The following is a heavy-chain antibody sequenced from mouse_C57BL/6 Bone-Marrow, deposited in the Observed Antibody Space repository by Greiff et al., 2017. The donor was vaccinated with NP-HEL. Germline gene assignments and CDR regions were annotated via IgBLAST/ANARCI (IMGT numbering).Heavy chain of an antibody. CDR3: ADCGSSYFYWYFDV. V-gene: IGHV1-85*01. CDR1: GYTFTSYD. J-gene: IGHJ1*03. Sequence: LQESGPELVKPGASVKLSCKASGYTFTSYDINWVKQRPGQGLEWIGWIYPRDGSTKYNEKFKGKATLTVDTSSSTAYMELHSLTSEDSAVYFCADCGSSYFYWYFDVWGTGTTVTVSS. CDR2: IYPRDGST. D-gene: IGHD1-1*01.